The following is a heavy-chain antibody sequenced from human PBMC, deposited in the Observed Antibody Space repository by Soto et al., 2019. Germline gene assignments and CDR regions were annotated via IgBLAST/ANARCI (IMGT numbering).Heavy chain of an antibody. V-gene: IGHV5-10-1*01. Sequence: GESLKISCKGSGYSFTSYWISWVRQMPGKGLEWMGMIDPSVSFTNYSPSFQGHVTISADKSISTAYLQWSSLKASDTAMYYCARLDYLGRGAFDIWGQGTMVTVSS. CDR3: ARLDYLGRGAFDI. CDR2: IDPSVSFT. J-gene: IGHJ3*02. D-gene: IGHD3-16*01. CDR1: GYSFTSYW.